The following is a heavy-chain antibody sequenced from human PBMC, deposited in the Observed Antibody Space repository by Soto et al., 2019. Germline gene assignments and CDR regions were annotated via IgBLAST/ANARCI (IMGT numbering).Heavy chain of an antibody. Sequence: HPGGSLRLSCAASGFTFSSYAMSWVRQAPGKGLEWVSSISGHSTGIDYADSVKGRFIISRDNAKNSLYLQMNSLRAEDTALYYCAKDIGSGSYFSVVMDVWGKGTTVTVSS. D-gene: IGHD3-10*01. V-gene: IGHV3-23*01. CDR3: AKDIGSGSYFSVVMDV. CDR2: ISGHSTGI. J-gene: IGHJ6*03. CDR1: GFTFSSYA.